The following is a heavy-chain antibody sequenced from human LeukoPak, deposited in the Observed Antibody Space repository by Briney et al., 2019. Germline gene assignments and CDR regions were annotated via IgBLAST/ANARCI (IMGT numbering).Heavy chain of an antibody. CDR2: TYYRSKWYN. Sequence: SQTLSLTCAISGDSVSSNSAAWNWIRRSPSRGLEWLGRTYYRSKWYNDYAVSVKSRITINPDTSKNQFSLQLNSVTPEDMAVYYCARSAGPYYDILTGPNWFDPWGQGTLVTVSS. D-gene: IGHD3-9*01. CDR1: GDSVSSNSAA. CDR3: ARSAGPYYDILTGPNWFDP. J-gene: IGHJ5*02. V-gene: IGHV6-1*01.